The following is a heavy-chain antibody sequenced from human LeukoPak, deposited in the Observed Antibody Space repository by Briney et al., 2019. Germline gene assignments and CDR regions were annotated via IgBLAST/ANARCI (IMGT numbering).Heavy chain of an antibody. J-gene: IGHJ4*02. CDR3: ARDRRNFDVDY. V-gene: IGHV4-30-2*01. Sequence: PSETLSLTCAVSGGSISSGGYSWSWIRQPPGKGLEWIGYIYHSGSTYYNPSLKSRVTISVDRSKNQFSLKLSSVTAAYTAVYYCARDRRNFDVDYWGQGTLVTVSS. CDR1: GGSISSGGYS. CDR2: IYHSGST. D-gene: IGHD3-9*01.